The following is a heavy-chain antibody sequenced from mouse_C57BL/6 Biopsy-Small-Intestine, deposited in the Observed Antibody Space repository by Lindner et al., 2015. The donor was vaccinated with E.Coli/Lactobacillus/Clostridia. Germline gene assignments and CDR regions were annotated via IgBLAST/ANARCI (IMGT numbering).Heavy chain of an antibody. CDR1: GYAFSHSW. CDR3: ARGSYYRGAMDY. J-gene: IGHJ4*01. CDR2: IYPGDDDT. V-gene: IGHV1-82*01. D-gene: IGHD2-12*01. Sequence: VQLQEPGPELVQPGASVKISCKASGYAFSHSWMNWVKQRPGKGLEWIGWIYPGDDDTYYNGKFKGRATLTADKSSDTAYMQLSSLTSEDSAVYFCARGSYYRGAMDYWGQGTSVTVSS.